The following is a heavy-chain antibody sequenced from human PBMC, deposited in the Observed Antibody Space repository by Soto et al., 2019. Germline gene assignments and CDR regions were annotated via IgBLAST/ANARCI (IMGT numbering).Heavy chain of an antibody. D-gene: IGHD2-15*01. CDR1: GFTFSGYA. J-gene: IGHJ3*02. CDR2: ISYDGSNK. V-gene: IGHV3-30-3*01. CDR3: ARARISWWFDAFDI. Sequence: QVQLVESGGGVVQPGRSLRLSCAASGFTFSGYAMHWVRQAPGKGLEWVAVISYDGSNKYYADSVKGRFTISRDNSKNTLYLQMNSLRAEDTAVYYCARARISWWFDAFDIWGQGTMVTVSS.